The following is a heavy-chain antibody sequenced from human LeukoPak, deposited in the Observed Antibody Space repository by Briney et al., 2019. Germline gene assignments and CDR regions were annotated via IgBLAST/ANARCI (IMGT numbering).Heavy chain of an antibody. CDR2: ISSSSSYI. Sequence: PGGSLRLSCAASGFTFSSYSMNWVRQAPGKGLEWVSSISSSSSYIYYADSVKGRFTISRDNAKNSLYLQMNSLRAEDTAVYYCTRGSRGSGSYYSRFDYWGQGTLVTVSS. D-gene: IGHD3-10*01. V-gene: IGHV3-21*01. CDR1: GFTFSSYS. CDR3: TRGSRGSGSYYSRFDY. J-gene: IGHJ4*02.